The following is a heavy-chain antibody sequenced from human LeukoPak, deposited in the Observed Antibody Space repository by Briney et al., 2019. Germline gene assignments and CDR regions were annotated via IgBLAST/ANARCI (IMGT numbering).Heavy chain of an antibody. V-gene: IGHV3-23*01. CDR2: ISGSGGST. D-gene: IGHD2-15*01. CDR3: AKKGAATQYNWFDP. Sequence: GGSLRLSCAASGFTFSSYAMSWVRQAPGKGLEWVSAISGSGGSTYYADSVKGRFTISRDNSKNTLYLQMNGLGAEDTAVYYCAKKGAATQYNWFDPWGQGTLVTVSS. J-gene: IGHJ5*02. CDR1: GFTFSSYA.